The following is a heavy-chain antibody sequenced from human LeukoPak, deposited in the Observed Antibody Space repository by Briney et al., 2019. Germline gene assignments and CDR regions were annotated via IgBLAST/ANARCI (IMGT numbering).Heavy chain of an antibody. CDR1: GFSFSSYE. J-gene: IGHJ4*02. Sequence: GGSLRLSCAASGFSFSSYEMNRVRQAPGKGLEWVSYISSSGSIMYSADSVKGRFTISRDNAKNSLYLQMNSLRAEDTAIYHCSGQYSSPSVVDYWGQGTLVTVSS. CDR2: ISSSGSIM. V-gene: IGHV3-48*03. CDR3: SGQYSSPSVVDY. D-gene: IGHD6-6*01.